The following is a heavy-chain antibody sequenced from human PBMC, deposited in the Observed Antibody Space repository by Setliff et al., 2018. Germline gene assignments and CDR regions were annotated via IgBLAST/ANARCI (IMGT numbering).Heavy chain of an antibody. CDR2: ISVYTGNT. CDR1: GYTFSDYG. CDR3: SRLVRYCSKTTCQTASGAEL. J-gene: IGHJ4*02. Sequence: ASVKVSCKASGYTFSDYGVSWVRQAPGQGLEWMGWISVYTGNTNYAPKLQGRVTMTTDASTSTAYMELRGLTSDDTAVYYCSRLVRYCSKTTCQTASGAELWGQGTLVTVSS. D-gene: IGHD2-8*01. V-gene: IGHV1-18*01.